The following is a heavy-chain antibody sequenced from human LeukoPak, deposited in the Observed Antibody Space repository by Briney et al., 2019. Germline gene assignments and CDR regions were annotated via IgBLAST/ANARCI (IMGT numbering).Heavy chain of an antibody. V-gene: IGHV3-21*01. Sequence: GGSLRLSCAASGFTFSGYSMNWVRQAPGKGLEWVSSISSSSSYIYYADSVKGRFTISRDNAKNSLYLQMNSLRAEDTAVYYCARDRYGSGSYHFDYRGQGTLVTVSS. J-gene: IGHJ4*02. CDR2: ISSSSSYI. CDR1: GFTFSGYS. D-gene: IGHD3-10*01. CDR3: ARDRYGSGSYHFDY.